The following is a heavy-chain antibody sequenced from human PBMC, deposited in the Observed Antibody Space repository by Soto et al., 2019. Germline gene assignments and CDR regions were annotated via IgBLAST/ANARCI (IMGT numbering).Heavy chain of an antibody. Sequence: QLQLQESGSGLVKPSQTLSLTCAVSGDSISSGGYSWNWIRQPPGKGLEWIGYIYYTGGTSYNPPPERRVTISVDTSKNQFSLKLSSVTAADTAVYYCARDRRDGWAFDYWGQGTLVTVSS. V-gene: IGHV4-30-2*01. CDR3: ARDRRDGWAFDY. CDR2: IYYTGGT. D-gene: IGHD1-26*01. J-gene: IGHJ4*02. CDR1: GDSISSGGYS.